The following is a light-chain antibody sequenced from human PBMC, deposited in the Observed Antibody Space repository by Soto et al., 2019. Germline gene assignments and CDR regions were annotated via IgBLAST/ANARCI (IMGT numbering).Light chain of an antibody. CDR2: GAS. J-gene: IGKJ2*01. CDR1: QSVSSN. CDR3: QLYEFLPHT. Sequence: ERATLSCRASQSVSSNLAWYQQKPGQAPRLLIYGASTRATGIPARFSGSGSGTEFTLTISFLQPDDVAPDCSQLYEFLPHTF. V-gene: IGKV3-15*01.